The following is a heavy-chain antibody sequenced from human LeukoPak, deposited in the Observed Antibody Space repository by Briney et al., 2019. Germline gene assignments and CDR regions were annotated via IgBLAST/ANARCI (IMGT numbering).Heavy chain of an antibody. CDR3: ARGTFDDILTGYYLNWFDP. CDR2: ISSSGSTI. CDR1: GSTFSDYY. V-gene: IGHV3-11*01. Sequence: GGSLRLSCAASGSTFSDYYMSWIRQAPGKGLEWVSYISSSGSTIYYADSVKGRFTISRDNAKNSLYLQMNSLRAEDTAVYYCARGTFDDILTGYYLNWFDPWGQGTLVTVSS. J-gene: IGHJ5*02. D-gene: IGHD3-9*01.